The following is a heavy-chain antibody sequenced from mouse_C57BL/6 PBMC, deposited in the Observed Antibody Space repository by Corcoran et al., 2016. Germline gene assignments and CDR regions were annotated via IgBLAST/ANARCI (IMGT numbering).Heavy chain of an antibody. CDR2: ISYDGSN. Sequence: DVQLQESGPGLVKPSQSLSLTCSVTGYSITSGYYWNWIRQFPGNKLEWMGYISYDGSNNYNPSLKNRISITRDTSKNQFFLKLNSVTTEDTATYYCARDGYFEEDFDYWGQGTTLTVSS. CDR1: GYSITSGYY. D-gene: IGHD2-3*01. J-gene: IGHJ2*01. V-gene: IGHV3-6*01. CDR3: ARDGYFEEDFDY.